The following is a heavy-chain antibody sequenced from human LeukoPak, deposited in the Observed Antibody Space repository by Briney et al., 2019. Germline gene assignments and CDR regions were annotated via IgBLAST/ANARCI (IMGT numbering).Heavy chain of an antibody. Sequence: SETLSLTCAVSGGSISSGGYSWSWIRQPPGKGLEWIGYIYHSGSTYYNPSLKSRVTISVDRSKNQFSLKLSSVTAADTAVYYCARGWYDYYYYGMDVWGQGTTVTVSS. D-gene: IGHD6-13*01. V-gene: IGHV4-30-2*01. CDR2: IYHSGST. CDR3: ARGWYDYYYYGMDV. CDR1: GGSISSGGYS. J-gene: IGHJ6*02.